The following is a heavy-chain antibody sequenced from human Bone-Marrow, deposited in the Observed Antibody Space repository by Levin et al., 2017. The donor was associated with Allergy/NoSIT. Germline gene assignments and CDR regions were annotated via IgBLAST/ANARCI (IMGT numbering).Heavy chain of an antibody. J-gene: IGHJ6*03. D-gene: IGHD3-22*01. CDR1: GFPFSTYS. V-gene: IGHV3-21*01. CDR3: AREGVVVGSDYYYYYMDV. Sequence: GASVKVSCAGSGFPFSTYSFNWVRQAPGKGLEWVSSISSSGLSTYYADSVKGRFSGSRDNPKNSLYLQMNSLRADDTAVYYCAREGVVVGSDYYYYYMDVWGKGTTVTVSS. CDR2: ISSSGLST.